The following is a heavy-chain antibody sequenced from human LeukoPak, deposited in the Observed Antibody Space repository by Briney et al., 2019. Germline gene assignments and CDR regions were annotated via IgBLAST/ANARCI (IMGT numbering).Heavy chain of an antibody. CDR2: VRTTAEGETT. Sequence: SGGSLRLSCEGSGFNFNDSGMSWIRQAPGKGLEWVGRVRTTAEGETTDYAAPVRGRFIISRDDSKNMVFLQMNRLETEDTAIYYCTAGLGKTDDDSWGQGTLVTVSS. J-gene: IGHJ4*02. CDR3: TAGLGKTDDDS. V-gene: IGHV3-15*01. CDR1: GFNFNDSG. D-gene: IGHD4-11*01.